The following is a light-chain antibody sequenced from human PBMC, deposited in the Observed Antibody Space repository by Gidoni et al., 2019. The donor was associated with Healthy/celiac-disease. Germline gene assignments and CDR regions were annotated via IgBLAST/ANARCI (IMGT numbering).Light chain of an antibody. Sequence: QSALTQEPSVSGTVGQKVTLSCTGNSNNIGSYAVGWYHQMSHGAPKTVMFGNSPPSGIPDRFSGSKSGTTASLTISGLQPEDEADYYCSTWDYSLSAVVFGGGTKLTVL. CDR3: STWDYSLSAVV. J-gene: IGLJ2*01. CDR1: SNNIGSYA. V-gene: IGLV1-44*01. CDR2: GNS.